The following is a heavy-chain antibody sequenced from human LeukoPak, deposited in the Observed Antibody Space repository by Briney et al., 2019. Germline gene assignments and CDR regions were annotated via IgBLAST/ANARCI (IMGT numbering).Heavy chain of an antibody. J-gene: IGHJ4*02. CDR3: ARDFRDQPFDY. CDR2: INQDGSEK. CDR1: GFTFSSYW. Sequence: GGSLRLSCAASGFTFSSYWMSWVRQPPGKGLEWVANINQDGSEKYYVDSVKGRFTISRDNAKNSLYLQMNSLRAEDTAVYYCARDFRDQPFDYWGQGTLVTVSS. V-gene: IGHV3-7*03.